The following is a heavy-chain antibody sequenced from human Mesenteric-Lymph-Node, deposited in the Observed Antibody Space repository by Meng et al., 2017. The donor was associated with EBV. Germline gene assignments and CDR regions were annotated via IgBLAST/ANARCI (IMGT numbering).Heavy chain of an antibody. CDR3: ARALYSNSYYGSLSY. J-gene: IGHJ4*02. V-gene: IGHV4-61*01. CDR2: IYHSGGT. D-gene: IGHD3-10*01. CDR1: DASFTSGYYY. Sequence: VQLNDSAPGRVTPPKTPSLTCTGSDASFTSGYYYWAWIRQSPGKALEWTGYIYHSGGTNYNPSLESRVTISIDTSRNQFSLKLTSVTAADTAVYYCARALYSNSYYGSLSYWGLGTLVTVSS.